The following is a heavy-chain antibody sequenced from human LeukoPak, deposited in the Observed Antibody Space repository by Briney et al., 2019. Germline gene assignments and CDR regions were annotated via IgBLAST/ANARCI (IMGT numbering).Heavy chain of an antibody. CDR2: IFHSGST. V-gene: IGHV4-34*12. D-gene: IGHD4-17*01. Sequence: KAGGSLRLSCAASGFTFRDYGMSWVRQAPGKGLEWIGQIFHSGSTSYSPSLKSRVTISMDKSKNQISLRLSSVTAADTAVYYCARLPTVTFFDYWGQGTLVTVSS. J-gene: IGHJ4*02. CDR1: GFTFRDYG. CDR3: ARLPTVTFFDY.